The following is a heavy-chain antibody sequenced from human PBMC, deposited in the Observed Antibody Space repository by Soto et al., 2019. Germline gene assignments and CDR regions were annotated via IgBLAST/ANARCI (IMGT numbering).Heavy chain of an antibody. J-gene: IGHJ6*03. CDR1: GGSISSYY. CDR2: IYYSGST. Sequence: SETLSLTCTVSGGSISSYYWSWIRQPPGKGLEWIGYIYYSGSTNYNPSLKSRVTISVDTSKNQFSLKLSSVTAADTAVYYCARLKGYCSSTSCPKYYYYYYMDVWGKGTTVTVSS. V-gene: IGHV4-59*08. D-gene: IGHD2-2*01. CDR3: ARLKGYCSSTSCPKYYYYYYMDV.